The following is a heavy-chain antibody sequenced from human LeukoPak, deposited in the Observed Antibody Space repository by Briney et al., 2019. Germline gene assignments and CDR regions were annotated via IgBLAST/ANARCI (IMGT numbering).Heavy chain of an antibody. Sequence: SVKVSCKASGGTFSSYAISWVRQAPGQGLEWMGRIIPILGIANYAQKLQGRVTMTTDTSTSTAYMELRSLRSDDTAVYYCVYEVGASDYWGQGTLVTVSS. J-gene: IGHJ4*02. CDR3: VYEVGASDY. V-gene: IGHV1-69*04. CDR2: IIPILGIA. D-gene: IGHD1-26*01. CDR1: GGTFSSYA.